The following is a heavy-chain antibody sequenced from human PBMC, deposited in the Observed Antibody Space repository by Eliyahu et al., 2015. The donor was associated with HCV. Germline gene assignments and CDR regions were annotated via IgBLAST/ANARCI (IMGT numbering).Heavy chain of an antibody. CDR3: ASGGGGIAVTGTGGWFDP. D-gene: IGHD6-19*01. CDR2: IHXXGST. Sequence: QVQLQESGPRLVKPSETLSLTCTVXGGXIXSYYWSWIRQPPGKGLEWIAYIHXXGSTNYNPSLKSRVTISVDTSKTQFSLKLNSVTAADTAVYYCASGGGGIAVTGTGGWFDPWGQGTLVTVSS. V-gene: IGHV4-59*01. CDR1: GGXIXSYY. J-gene: IGHJ5*02.